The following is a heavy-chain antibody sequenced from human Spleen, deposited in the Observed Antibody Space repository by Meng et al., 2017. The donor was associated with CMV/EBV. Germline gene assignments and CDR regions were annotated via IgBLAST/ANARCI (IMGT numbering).Heavy chain of an antibody. CDR2: IYYSGST. Sequence: SETLSLTCTVSGGSISSYYCSWIRQPPGKGLEWIGYIYYSGSTNYNPSLKSRVTISVDTSKNQFSLKLSSVTAADTAVYYCARALPTTVKYGMDVWGQGTTVTVSS. CDR1: GGSISSYY. J-gene: IGHJ6*02. V-gene: IGHV4-59*01. D-gene: IGHD4-17*01. CDR3: ARALPTTVKYGMDV.